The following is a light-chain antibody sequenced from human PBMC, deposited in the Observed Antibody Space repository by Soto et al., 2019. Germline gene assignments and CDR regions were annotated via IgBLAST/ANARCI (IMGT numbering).Light chain of an antibody. V-gene: IGLV1-40*01. CDR3: QSYASSRSGSVV. CDR1: SSNIGAGYD. Sequence: QSVLTQPPSVSGAPGQRVTISCTGSSSNIGAGYDVHWYQQLPGKAPKLLIYGNSNRPSGVPDRFSGSKSGTSASLAITGLQAEDEADSYYQSYASSRSGSVVFGGGTKLTVL. CDR2: GNS. J-gene: IGLJ2*01.